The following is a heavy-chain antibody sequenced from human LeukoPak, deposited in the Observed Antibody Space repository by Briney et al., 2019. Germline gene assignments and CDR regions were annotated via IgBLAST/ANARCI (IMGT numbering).Heavy chain of an antibody. CDR3: ARERPGGNYFDY. CDR1: GFTFSSYS. Sequence: PGGSLRLSCAASGFTFSSYSMNWVRQTPGKGLEWVSHISSSSSTIYYADSVKGRFTISRDNAKNSLYLQMNSLRDEDTAVYYCARERPGGNYFDYWGQGTLVTVSS. CDR2: ISSSSSTI. J-gene: IGHJ4*02. V-gene: IGHV3-48*02.